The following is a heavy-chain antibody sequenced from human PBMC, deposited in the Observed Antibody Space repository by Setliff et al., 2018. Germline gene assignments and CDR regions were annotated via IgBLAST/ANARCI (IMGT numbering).Heavy chain of an antibody. D-gene: IGHD2-8*01. CDR3: LRLVRYCTKIACQATSGDEV. Sequence: SVKVSCKASGGTFRTDGFSWVRQAPGQGLEWMGRIIPVFRTANYPQKFQDRVTLTTHTSTNMGYLELRDLRSDDTAVYYCLRLVRYCTKIACQATSGDEVWGLGTLVTVSS. V-gene: IGHV1-69*05. CDR1: GGTFRTDG. J-gene: IGHJ4*02. CDR2: IIPVFRTA.